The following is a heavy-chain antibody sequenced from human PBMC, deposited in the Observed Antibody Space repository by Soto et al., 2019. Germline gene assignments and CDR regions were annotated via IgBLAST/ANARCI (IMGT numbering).Heavy chain of an antibody. V-gene: IGHV3-64*01. J-gene: IGHJ6*03. Sequence: EVQLAESGGGLAQPGGSLRLSCAASGFTLSGFAMDWVRQAPGKGLEYVSGISSNGVGSYYANSVQGRFTISRDNSKNPGYFQMGRLRSEDLAVYYCARRARTDFYYLGIWGKVTTVTVSS. CDR3: ARRARTDFYYLGI. D-gene: IGHD6-6*01. CDR1: GFTLSGFA. CDR2: ISSNGVGS.